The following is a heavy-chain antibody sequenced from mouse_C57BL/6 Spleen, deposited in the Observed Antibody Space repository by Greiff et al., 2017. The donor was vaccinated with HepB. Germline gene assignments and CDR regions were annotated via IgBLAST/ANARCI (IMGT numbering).Heavy chain of an antibody. CDR3: ARSDSSGYGFAY. V-gene: IGHV1-82*01. D-gene: IGHD3-2*02. CDR1: GYAFSSSW. CDR2: IYPGDGDT. Sequence: VKLMESGPELVKPGASVKISCKASGYAFSSSWMNWVKQRPGKGLEWIGRIYPGDGDTNYNGKFKGKATLTADKSSSTAYMQLSSLTSEDSAVYFCARSDSSGYGFAYWGQGTLVTVSA. J-gene: IGHJ3*01.